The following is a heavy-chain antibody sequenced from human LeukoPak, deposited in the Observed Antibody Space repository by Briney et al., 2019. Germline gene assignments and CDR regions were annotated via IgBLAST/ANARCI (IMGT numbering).Heavy chain of an antibody. CDR3: VRDSQWSLES. J-gene: IGHJ5*02. CDR1: GFTFSTFH. D-gene: IGHD1-1*01. V-gene: IGHV3-48*01. Sequence: PGGSLRLSCTASGFTFSTFHMHWVRQAPGKGLEWVSYINYHSQPTYYADSVKGRFTISRDNAKSSLYLQLNDLRAEDTAVYYCVRDSQWSLESWGQGTPVTVSS. CDR2: INYHSQPT.